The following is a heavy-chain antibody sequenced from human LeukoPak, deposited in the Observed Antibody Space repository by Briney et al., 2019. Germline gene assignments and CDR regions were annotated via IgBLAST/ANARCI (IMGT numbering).Heavy chain of an antibody. CDR2: ISSDGTNK. V-gene: IGHV3-30*04. J-gene: IGHJ5*02. Sequence: PGRSLRLSCAASRFTFRNYGMHWLRQAPGKGLVWVAVISSDGTNKDYADSVKGRFSISRDNSKNTVYLQMNRLRGDDTAVYYCARDRSQEFDPWGQGPLVTVSS. D-gene: IGHD3-10*01. CDR1: RFTFRNYG. CDR3: ARDRSQEFDP.